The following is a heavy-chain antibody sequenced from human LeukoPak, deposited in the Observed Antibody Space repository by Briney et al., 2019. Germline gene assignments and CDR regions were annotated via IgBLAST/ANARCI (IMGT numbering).Heavy chain of an antibody. J-gene: IGHJ4*02. CDR2: ISSSGSTI. CDR3: AKDLTGGSGYYPVRPDY. D-gene: IGHD3-22*01. Sequence: GGSLRLSCAASGFTFSSYEMNWVRQAPGKGLEWVSYISSSGSTIYYADSVKGRFTISRDNSKNTLYLQMNSLRAEDTAVYYCAKDLTGGSGYYPVRPDYWGQGTLVTVSS. V-gene: IGHV3-48*03. CDR1: GFTFSSYE.